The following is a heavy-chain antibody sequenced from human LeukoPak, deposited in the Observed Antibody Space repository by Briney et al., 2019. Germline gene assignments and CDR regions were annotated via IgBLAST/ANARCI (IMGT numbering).Heavy chain of an antibody. D-gene: IGHD4-17*01. V-gene: IGHV3-21*01. CDR1: GFTFSSYG. Sequence: PGGSLRLSCAASGFTFSSYGMNWVRQAPGEGLEWVSFVSIGGTYIYYADSVKGRFTISRGDAKNSLYLQMNSLTAEDTAEYYCARNKINTVTTGWYFDLWGRGTLVTVSS. CDR2: VSIGGTYI. J-gene: IGHJ2*01. CDR3: ARNKINTVTTGWYFDL.